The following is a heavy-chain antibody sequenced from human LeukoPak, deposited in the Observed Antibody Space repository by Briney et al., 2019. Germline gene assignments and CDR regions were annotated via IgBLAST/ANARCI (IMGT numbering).Heavy chain of an antibody. J-gene: IGHJ4*02. Sequence: GGSLRLSCAASGFTFSSYSMNWVRQAPGKGLEWVSYISSSSSTIYYADSVKGRFTISRDNAKNSLYLQMNSLRAEDTAVYYCAKADYDSSGHIDYWGQGTLVTVSS. CDR2: ISSSSSTI. D-gene: IGHD3-22*01. V-gene: IGHV3-48*01. CDR3: AKADYDSSGHIDY. CDR1: GFTFSSYS.